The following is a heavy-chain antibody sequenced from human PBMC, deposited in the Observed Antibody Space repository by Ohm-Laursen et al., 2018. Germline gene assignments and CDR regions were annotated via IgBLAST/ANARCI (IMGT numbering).Heavy chain of an antibody. D-gene: IGHD7-27*01. CDR3: ARDLGLVGTNWGYYFNY. CDR2: ISWNSGSI. Sequence: SLRLSCAASGFTFDDYAMHWVRQAPGKGLEWVSGISWNSGSIGHADSVKGRFTISRDNARKSLFLQMNSLRSEDTAVYYCARDLGLVGTNWGYYFNYWGQGTLVTVSS. J-gene: IGHJ4*02. V-gene: IGHV3-9*01. CDR1: GFTFDDYA.